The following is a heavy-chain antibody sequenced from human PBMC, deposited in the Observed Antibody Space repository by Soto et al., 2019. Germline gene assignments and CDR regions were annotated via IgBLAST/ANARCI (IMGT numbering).Heavy chain of an antibody. CDR3: EKGQRFLEWLPNDAFDI. CDR1: GFTFDDYA. Sequence: EVQLVESGGGLVQPGRSLRLSCAASGFTFDDYAMHWVRQAPGKGLEWVSGISWNSGSIGYADSVKGRFTISRDNAKNYLYLQMNSLRAEVTALYYCEKGQRFLEWLPNDAFDIWGQGTMVTVSS. CDR2: ISWNSGSI. D-gene: IGHD3-3*01. V-gene: IGHV3-9*01. J-gene: IGHJ3*02.